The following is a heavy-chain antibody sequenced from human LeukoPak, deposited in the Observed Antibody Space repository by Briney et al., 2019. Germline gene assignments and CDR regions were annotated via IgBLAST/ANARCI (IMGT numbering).Heavy chain of an antibody. J-gene: IGHJ4*02. CDR2: IYYSGTT. CDR3: ARVYNWGRGFVDY. Sequence: SETLSLTCTVSGGSINSAGYYWSWIRQHPGKGLEWIGYIYYSGTTYYNPSLNSRVSISIDTSQNQFSLNLTSVTAADTAVYYGARVYNWGRGFVDYGGKGTLATASS. D-gene: IGHD7-27*01. V-gene: IGHV4-31*03. CDR1: GGSINSAGYY.